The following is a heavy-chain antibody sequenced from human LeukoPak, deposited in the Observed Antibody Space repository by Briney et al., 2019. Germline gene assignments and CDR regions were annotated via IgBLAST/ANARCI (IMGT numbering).Heavy chain of an antibody. CDR2: INRNSGGT. CDR1: GYTFTGYY. CDR3: ARHRYMYYDILTGYYRPFDY. V-gene: IGHV1-2*02. J-gene: IGHJ4*02. Sequence: ASVKVSCKASGYTFTGYYMHWVRQAPGQGLEWMGWINRNSGGTNYAQKFQGRVTMTRDTSISTAYMELSRLRSDDTAVYYCARHRYMYYDILTGYYRPFDYWGQGTLVTVSS. D-gene: IGHD3-9*01.